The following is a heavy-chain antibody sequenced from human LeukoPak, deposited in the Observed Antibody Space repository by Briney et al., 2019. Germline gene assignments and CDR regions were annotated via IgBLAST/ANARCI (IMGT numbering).Heavy chain of an antibody. CDR1: GFTFHNNG. V-gene: IGHV3-23*01. Sequence: TGGSLRLSCAASGFTFHNNGMSWVRQAPGKGLEWVSAISGSSRSTYHAESVKGRFTISRDNSQNTLYLQMNSLRAEDTAIYYCAKDIYCGGDCYIRAGDSWGQGTLVTVSS. J-gene: IGHJ4*02. D-gene: IGHD2-21*02. CDR2: ISGSSRST. CDR3: AKDIYCGGDCYIRAGDS.